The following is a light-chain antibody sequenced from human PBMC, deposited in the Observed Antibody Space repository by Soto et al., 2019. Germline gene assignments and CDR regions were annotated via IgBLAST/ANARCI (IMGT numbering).Light chain of an antibody. J-gene: IGKJ5*01. CDR1: QSVSSY. CDR2: DXX. V-gene: IGKV3-11*01. CDR3: QQRSKWPST. Sequence: EIVLTQSPATLSLSPGERATLSCRASQSVSSYLAWYQQKPSXAPXXLXXDXXXRAXXXXXXFSSSGSGPDFTLTTSSLAPEDFAVYYCQQRSKWPSTFGQGTRLELK.